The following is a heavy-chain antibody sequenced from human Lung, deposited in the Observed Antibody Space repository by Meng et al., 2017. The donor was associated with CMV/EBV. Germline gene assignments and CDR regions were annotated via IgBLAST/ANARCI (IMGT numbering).Heavy chain of an antibody. D-gene: IGHD6-13*01. Sequence: ASVXVSXKASGYSFTGYYMHWVRQAPGQGLEWMGWINPNSGGTNYAQKFQGRLTMTRDTSISTAYMELSRLRSDDTAVYYCARGVAAAPTIYSFDCWGQGTLVTVSS. CDR2: INPNSGGT. CDR3: ARGVAAAPTIYSFDC. V-gene: IGHV1-2*02. CDR1: GYSFTGYY. J-gene: IGHJ4*02.